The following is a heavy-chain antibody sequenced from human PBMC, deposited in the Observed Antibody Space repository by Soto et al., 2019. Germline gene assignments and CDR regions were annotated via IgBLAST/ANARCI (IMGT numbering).Heavy chain of an antibody. CDR3: VRTSPFGSTFRGNDAIDD. V-gene: IGHV1-69*02. CDR2: VIPLLDLA. D-gene: IGHD5-12*01. CDR1: GGTFRNDI. Sequence: QVQLVQSGAEVKKPGSSVKVSCKTSGGTFRNDIITWVRQAPGQGLEWMGRVIPLLDLAVYAQKFQGRVTSTADKSTTTAYMEMISLRAEDPAVYYCVRTSPFGSTFRGNDAIDDWGQGTLVTASS. J-gene: IGHJ4*02.